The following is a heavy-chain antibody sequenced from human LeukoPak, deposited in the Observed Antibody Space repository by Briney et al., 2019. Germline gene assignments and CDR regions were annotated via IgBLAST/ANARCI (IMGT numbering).Heavy chain of an antibody. V-gene: IGHV1-18*04. J-gene: IGHJ6*03. CDR2: ISAYNGNT. CDR1: GYTFTGYY. CDR3: ASSSWGNSVYYYYYMDV. D-gene: IGHD4-23*01. Sequence: GASVKVSCKASGYTFTGYYMHWVRQAPGQGLEWMGWISAYNGNTNYAQKLQGRVTMTTDTSTSTAYMELRSLRSDDTAVYYCASSSWGNSVYYYYYMDVWGKGTTVTVSS.